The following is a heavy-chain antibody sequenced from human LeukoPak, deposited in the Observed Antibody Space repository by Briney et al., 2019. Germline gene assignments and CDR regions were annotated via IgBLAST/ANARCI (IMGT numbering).Heavy chain of an antibody. Sequence: PGGSLRLSCAASGFTFSDFGMQWVRQAPGKGLVWVAAINRDGTGTSHADSVRGRFTVSRDNAKNTLYLQLNSLRADDTAVYYCARGLSYAVAYGDYWGQGTLVTVSS. J-gene: IGHJ4*02. CDR3: ARGLSYAVAYGDY. D-gene: IGHD6-19*01. CDR2: INRDGTGT. V-gene: IGHV3-74*01. CDR1: GFTFSDFG.